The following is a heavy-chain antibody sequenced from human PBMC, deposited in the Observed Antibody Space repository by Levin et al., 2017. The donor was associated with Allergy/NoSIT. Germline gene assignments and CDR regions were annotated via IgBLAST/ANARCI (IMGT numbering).Heavy chain of an antibody. J-gene: IGHJ4*02. Sequence: SETLSLTCAVYGGSFSGYYWSWIRQPPGKGLEWIGEINHSGSTNYNPSLKSRVTISVDTSISTAYLQWSSLKASDTAMYYCARHPRADYWGQGTLVTVSS. CDR2: INHSGST. V-gene: IGHV4-34*01. CDR1: GGSFSGYY. CDR3: ARHPRADY.